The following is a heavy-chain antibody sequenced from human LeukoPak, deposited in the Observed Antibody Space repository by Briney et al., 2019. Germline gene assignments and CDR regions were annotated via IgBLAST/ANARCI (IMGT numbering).Heavy chain of an antibody. V-gene: IGHV4-31*03. Sequence: PSETLSLICTVSGGSISSGGYYWSWIRQHPGKGLEWIGYIYYSGSTYYNPSLKSRVTISVDTSKNQFSLKLSSVTAADTAVYYCARAYYYDSSGYYYGPYFDYWGQGTLVTVSS. J-gene: IGHJ4*02. D-gene: IGHD3-22*01. CDR1: GGSISSGGYY. CDR3: ARAYYYDSSGYYYGPYFDY. CDR2: IYYSGST.